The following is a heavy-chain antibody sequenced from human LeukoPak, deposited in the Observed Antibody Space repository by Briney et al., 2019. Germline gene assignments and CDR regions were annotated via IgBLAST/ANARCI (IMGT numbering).Heavy chain of an antibody. J-gene: IGHJ4*02. CDR1: GYTFTGYY. Sequence: ASVKVSCKASGYTFTGYYMHWVRQAPGQGLEWMGWINPNSGGTNYAQKFQGRVTMTRDTSISTAYVELSRLRSDDTAVYYCARGGTDIVVVPAAIEIDYWGQGTLVTVSS. CDR3: ARGGTDIVVVPAAIEIDY. CDR2: INPNSGGT. V-gene: IGHV1-2*02. D-gene: IGHD2-2*01.